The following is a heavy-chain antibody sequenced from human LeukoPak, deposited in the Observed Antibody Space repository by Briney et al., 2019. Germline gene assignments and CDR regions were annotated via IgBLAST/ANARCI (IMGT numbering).Heavy chain of an antibody. D-gene: IGHD1-26*01. CDR3: AKMKGHPLPKYYMDV. V-gene: IGHV3-7*03. J-gene: IGHJ6*01. CDR1: GFTFSRYW. CDR2: IKEDGSEK. Sequence: GGSLRLSCTDSGFTFSRYWMSWVRQVPGKGPEFVANIKEDGSEKSYVDFVKGRFTISRDNSKNTLYLEMNSLRAEDTAIYYCAKMKGHPLPKYYMDVWGQGTTVTVSS.